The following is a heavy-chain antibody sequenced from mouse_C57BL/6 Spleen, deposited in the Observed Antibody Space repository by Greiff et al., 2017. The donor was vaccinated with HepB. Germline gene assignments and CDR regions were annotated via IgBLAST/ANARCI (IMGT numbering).Heavy chain of an antibody. CDR2: ISSGSSTI. J-gene: IGHJ2*01. Sequence: EVKLMESGGGLVKPGGSLKLSCAASGFTFSDYGMHWVRQAPEKGLEWVAYISSGSSTIYYADTVKGRFTISRDNAKNTLFLQMTSLRSEDTAMYCCTRNYDYDPHFDYWGQGTTLTVSS. V-gene: IGHV5-17*01. D-gene: IGHD2-4*01. CDR3: TRNYDYDPHFDY. CDR1: GFTFSDYG.